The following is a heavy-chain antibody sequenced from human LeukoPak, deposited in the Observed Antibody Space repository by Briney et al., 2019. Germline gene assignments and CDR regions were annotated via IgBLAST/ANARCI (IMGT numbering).Heavy chain of an antibody. V-gene: IGHV5-51*01. J-gene: IGHJ4*02. D-gene: IGHD2-2*01. Sequence: GESLKISCKGSGYSFTNYWINWVRQMPGKGLEWMGIIYPGDSDTRYSPSFQGQVTISADKSISTAYLQWSSLKASDTAMYYCARRCWDITSCYHFDYWGQGTLVTVSS. CDR3: ARRCWDITSCYHFDY. CDR1: GYSFTNYW. CDR2: IYPGDSDT.